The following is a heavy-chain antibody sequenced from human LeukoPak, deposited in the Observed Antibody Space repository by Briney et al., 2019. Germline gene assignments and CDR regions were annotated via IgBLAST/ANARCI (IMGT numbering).Heavy chain of an antibody. V-gene: IGHV4-4*07. CDR1: GGSISSYY. Sequence: SETLSLTCTVSGGSISSYYWGWIRQPAGKGLEWIGRIYGSGSTDYNPFLKSRVTMSVDTSKNQFSLKLSSVTAADTAVYYCARGAVVSAGDAFDIWGQGTMVTVSS. CDR2: IYGSGST. J-gene: IGHJ3*02. D-gene: IGHD2-2*01. CDR3: ARGAVVSAGDAFDI.